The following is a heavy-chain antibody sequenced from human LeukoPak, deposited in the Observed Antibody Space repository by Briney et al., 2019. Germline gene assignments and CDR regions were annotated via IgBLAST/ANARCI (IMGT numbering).Heavy chain of an antibody. V-gene: IGHV1-8*01. Sequence: GASVKVSCKTSGYTFTTYDINWVRQATGQGLEWMGWMNPNSGYTGYAQKFQGRVTMTTEAVTKTAYMELRRLTSGDTAMYFCARVSDTSMVTPGFDSWGQGTLVTVS. J-gene: IGHJ4*02. D-gene: IGHD5-18*01. CDR3: ARVSDTSMVTPGFDS. CDR1: GYTFTTYD. CDR2: MNPNSGYT.